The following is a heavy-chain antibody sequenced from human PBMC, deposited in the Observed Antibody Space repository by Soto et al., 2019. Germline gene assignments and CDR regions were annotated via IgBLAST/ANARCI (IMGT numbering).Heavy chain of an antibody. V-gene: IGHV1-69*01. CDR3: ARAPVTPPPRYYCYGMDV. CDR2: IIAIFGTA. J-gene: IGHJ6*02. Sequence: QVQLVQSGAEVKKPGSSVKVSCKASGGTFSSYAISWVRQAPGQGLEWMGGIIAIFGTANYAQKFQGRVTIAADESTSTAYMELSSMRSEDTAVDYCARAPVTPPPRYYCYGMDVWGQGTTVTVSS. CDR1: GGTFSSYA. D-gene: IGHD4-4*01.